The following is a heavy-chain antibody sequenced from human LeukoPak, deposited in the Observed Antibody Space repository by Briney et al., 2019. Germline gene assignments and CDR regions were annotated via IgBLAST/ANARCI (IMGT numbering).Heavy chain of an antibody. J-gene: IGHJ6*02. CDR1: GGSISSSSYY. CDR2: IYYSGST. V-gene: IGHV4-39*01. Sequence: PSETLSLTCTVSGGSISSSSYYWGWIRQPPGKGLEWIGSIYYSGSTYYNPSLKSRVTISVDTSKNQFSLKLSSVTAADTAVYYCARVSMAAAVYYYAMDVWGQGTTVTVSS. D-gene: IGHD6-13*01. CDR3: ARVSMAAAVYYYAMDV.